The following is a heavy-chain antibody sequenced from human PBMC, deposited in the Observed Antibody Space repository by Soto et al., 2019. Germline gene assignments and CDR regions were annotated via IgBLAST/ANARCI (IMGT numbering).Heavy chain of an antibody. D-gene: IGHD3-10*01. CDR3: ARDPKHHGSDQYNWFDP. CDR2: IIPILGIA. CDR1: GGTFSSYT. V-gene: IGHV1-69*04. Sequence: SVKVSCKASGGTFSSYTISWVRQAPGQGLEWMGRIIPILGIANYAQKFQGRVTITADKSTSTAYMELSSLRSEDTAVYYCARDPKHHGSDQYNWFDPWGQGTLVTVSS. J-gene: IGHJ5*02.